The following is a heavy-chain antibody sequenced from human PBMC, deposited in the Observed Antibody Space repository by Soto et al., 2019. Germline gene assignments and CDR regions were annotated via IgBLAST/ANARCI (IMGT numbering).Heavy chain of an antibody. CDR1: GGSFSGYY. D-gene: IGHD2-8*02. CDR2: INHSGST. V-gene: IGHV4-34*01. Sequence: SETLSLTCAVYGGSFSGYYWTWIRQPPGTGLEWIGEINHSGSTNYNPSLKSRVTISVDTSKNQFSLKLTSVTAADTAVYYCARDKLTGLFDYWGQGTLVTVSS. J-gene: IGHJ4*02. CDR3: ARDKLTGLFDY.